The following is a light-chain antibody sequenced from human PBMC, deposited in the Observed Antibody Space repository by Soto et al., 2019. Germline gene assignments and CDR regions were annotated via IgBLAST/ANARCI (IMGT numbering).Light chain of an antibody. CDR2: DVS. Sequence: QSALTQPRSVSGSPGQSVTISCTGTSSDVDTYNYVSWYQQSPGKAPKLMIYDVSKRPSGVPYRFSGSKSGNTASLTISGLQAEDEADYYCCSYAGSYTWVFGGGTKLTVL. V-gene: IGLV2-11*01. CDR3: CSYAGSYTWV. CDR1: SSDVDTYNY. J-gene: IGLJ3*02.